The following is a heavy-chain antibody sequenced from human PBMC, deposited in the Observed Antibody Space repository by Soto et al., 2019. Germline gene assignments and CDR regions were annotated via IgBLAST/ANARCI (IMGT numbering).Heavy chain of an antibody. CDR3: ASGPYSSSWYVAPGFDY. CDR1: GYTFTSYG. J-gene: IGHJ4*02. Sequence: ASVKVSCKASGYTFTSYGISWVRQAPGQGLEWMGWISAYNGNTNYAQKLQGRVTMTTDTSTSTAYMELRSLRSDDTAVYYCASGPYSSSWYVAPGFDYWGQGTLVTVSS. V-gene: IGHV1-18*01. D-gene: IGHD6-13*01. CDR2: ISAYNGNT.